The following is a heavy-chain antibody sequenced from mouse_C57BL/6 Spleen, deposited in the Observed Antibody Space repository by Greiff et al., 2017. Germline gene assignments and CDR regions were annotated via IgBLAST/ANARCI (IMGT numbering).Heavy chain of an antibody. Sequence: QVQLKQPGTELVKPGASVKLSCKASGYTFTSYWMHWVKQRPGQGLEWIGNINPSNGGTTDNEKFKSKATLTVDKSSSTAYMQLSSLTSEDSAVYYCARDIQLGRVYYAMDYWGQGTSVTVSS. J-gene: IGHJ4*01. CDR3: ARDIQLGRVYYAMDY. V-gene: IGHV1-53*01. CDR1: GYTFTSYW. D-gene: IGHD4-1*02. CDR2: INPSNGGT.